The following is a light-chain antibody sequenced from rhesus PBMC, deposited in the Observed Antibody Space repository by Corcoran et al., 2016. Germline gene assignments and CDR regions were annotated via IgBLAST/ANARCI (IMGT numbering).Light chain of an antibody. J-gene: IGKJ2*01. V-gene: IGKV1-16*01. CDR2: KAS. CDR1: MSISSW. CDR3: QQYNSAPPS. Sequence: DIQMTQSPSSLSASVGDKVTITCQASMSISSWLAWYQKKPGKAPKPLNDKASSLESGVPSRFSGSGSGTDFTLTIRSLQPEDFATYYCQQYNSAPPSFGQGTKVEIK.